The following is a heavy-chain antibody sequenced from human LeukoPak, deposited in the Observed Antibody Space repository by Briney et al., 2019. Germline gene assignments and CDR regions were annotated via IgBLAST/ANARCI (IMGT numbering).Heavy chain of an antibody. J-gene: IGHJ4*02. CDR3: AREYDSSGHYYRAPFDY. CDR2: IYYSGST. D-gene: IGHD3-22*01. V-gene: IGHV4-39*02. CDR1: GGSISSSSYY. Sequence: PSETLSLTCTVSGGSISSSSYYWGWIRQPPGKGLGCLRNIYYSGSTYYNPYLKSRVTISVDTSKNQFSLKLSSVTAVDTAVYYCAREYDSSGHYYRAPFDYWGQGTLVTVSS.